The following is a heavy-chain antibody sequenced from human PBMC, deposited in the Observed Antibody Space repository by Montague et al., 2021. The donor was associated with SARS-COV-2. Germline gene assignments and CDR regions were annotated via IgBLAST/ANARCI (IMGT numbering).Heavy chain of an antibody. D-gene: IGHD4-17*01. CDR1: GFSLNTSGMC. V-gene: IGHV2-70*01. Sequence: PALVKPTQTLTLPCTFSGFSLNTSGMCVSWIRQPPGKALEWLALIDWDXDQYYSTSLKTRLTISKDTSKNQVVLTMTNMDPIDTATYYCARSYGDYRDSYFDYWGQGTLVTVSS. CDR3: ARSYGDYRDSYFDY. J-gene: IGHJ4*02. CDR2: IDWDXDQ.